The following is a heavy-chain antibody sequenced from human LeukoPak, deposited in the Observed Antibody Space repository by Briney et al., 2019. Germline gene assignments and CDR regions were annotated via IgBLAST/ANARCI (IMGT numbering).Heavy chain of an antibody. Sequence: ASVKVSCKVSGYTLTELSMHWVRQAPGKGLEWMGGFDPEDGETIYAEKFQGRVTITADTSTDTAYMELSSLRSEDTAVYYCAIDLGSYGGNSVVDRPTDYWGQGTLVTVSS. CDR3: AIDLGSYGGNSVVDRPTDY. CDR1: GYTLTELS. CDR2: FDPEDGET. V-gene: IGHV1-24*01. D-gene: IGHD4-23*01. J-gene: IGHJ4*02.